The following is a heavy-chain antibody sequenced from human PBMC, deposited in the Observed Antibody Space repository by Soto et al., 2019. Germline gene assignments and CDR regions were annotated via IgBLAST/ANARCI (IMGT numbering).Heavy chain of an antibody. CDR2: ISGSGGST. Sequence: GGSLRLSCAASGFTFSSYAMSWVRQAPGKGLKWVTAISGSGGSTYYADSVKGRFTISRDNSKNTLYLQMNSLRAEDTAVYYCAKDPGCSSTSCPFDYRGQGTLVTVSS. J-gene: IGHJ4*02. CDR1: GFTFSSYA. CDR3: AKDPGCSSTSCPFDY. V-gene: IGHV3-23*01. D-gene: IGHD2-2*01.